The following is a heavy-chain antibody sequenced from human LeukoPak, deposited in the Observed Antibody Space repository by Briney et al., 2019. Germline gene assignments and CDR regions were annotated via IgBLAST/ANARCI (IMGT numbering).Heavy chain of an antibody. D-gene: IGHD3-3*01. CDR3: ARDHGITIFGVVIKPPRDYNWFDP. CDR2: INPSGGNT. Sequence: GASVKVSCKASGYTFTSYYIHWVRQAPGQGLEWMGIINPSGGNTSYAQKFQGRVTMTRDTSTSTVYMELSSLRSEDTAVYYCARDHGITIFGVVIKPPRDYNWFDPWGQGTLVTVSS. V-gene: IGHV1-46*01. CDR1: GYTFTSYY. J-gene: IGHJ5*02.